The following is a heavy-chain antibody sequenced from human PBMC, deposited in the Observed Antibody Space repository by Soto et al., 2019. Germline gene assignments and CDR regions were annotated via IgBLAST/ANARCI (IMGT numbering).Heavy chain of an antibody. D-gene: IGHD1-7*01. V-gene: IGHV3-30-3*01. J-gene: IGHJ4*02. CDR1: GFTFSSYA. Sequence: QVQLVESGGGVVQPGRSLRLSCAASGFTFSSYAMHWVRQTPGKGREWVAVISDNGSSKFHADSVKGRFTISRDNSKNTLYLQMNSLRAEDTAVYYCARDALNTGTTRHCDYWGQGTQVTVSS. CDR2: ISDNGSSK. CDR3: ARDALNTGTTRHCDY.